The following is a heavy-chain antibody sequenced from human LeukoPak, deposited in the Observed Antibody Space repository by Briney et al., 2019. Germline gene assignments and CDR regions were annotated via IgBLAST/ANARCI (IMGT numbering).Heavy chain of an antibody. Sequence: GSLRLSCAASGFSFSSYGMHWVRQAPGKGLEWVAAISYDGFNKYYGDSVKGRFTISRDNSKNTLYLQMNSLRAEDTAVYYCAKDWGGAAAGPTHYYFDYWGQGTLVTVSS. CDR2: ISYDGFNK. D-gene: IGHD6-13*01. V-gene: IGHV3-30*18. CDR3: AKDWGGAAAGPTHYYFDY. CDR1: GFSFSSYG. J-gene: IGHJ4*02.